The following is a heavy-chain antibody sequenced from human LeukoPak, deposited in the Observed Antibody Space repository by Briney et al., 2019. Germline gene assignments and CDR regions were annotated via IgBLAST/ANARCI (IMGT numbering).Heavy chain of an antibody. CDR1: GFTFSSYE. J-gene: IGHJ4*02. V-gene: IGHV3-48*03. CDR2: ISSSGSTI. D-gene: IGHD5-24*01. CDR3: ARGMEMATMEYFDY. Sequence: HPGGSLRLSCAAFGFTFSSYEMNWVRQAPGKGLEWVSYISSSGSTIYYADSVKGRFTISRDNAKNSLYLQMNSLRAEDTAVYYCARGMEMATMEYFDYWDQGTLVTVSS.